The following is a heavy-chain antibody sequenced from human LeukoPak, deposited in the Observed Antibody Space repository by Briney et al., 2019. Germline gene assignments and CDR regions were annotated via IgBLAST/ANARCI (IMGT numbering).Heavy chain of an antibody. CDR3: AKDRRGGIWGSYRHYYFDY. V-gene: IGHV3-23*01. D-gene: IGHD3-16*02. CDR2: ISGSGGST. J-gene: IGHJ4*02. CDR1: GFTFSSYG. Sequence: GGSLRLSCAASGFTFSSYGMSWVRQAPGKGLEWVSAISGSGGSTYYADSVKGRFTISRDNSKNTLYLQMNSLRAEDTAVYYCAKDRRGGIWGSYRHYYFDYWGQGTLVTVSS.